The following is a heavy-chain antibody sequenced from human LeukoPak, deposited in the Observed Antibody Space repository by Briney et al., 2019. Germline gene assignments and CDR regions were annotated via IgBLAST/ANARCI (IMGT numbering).Heavy chain of an antibody. J-gene: IGHJ4*02. CDR2: ISGSGGAT. D-gene: IGHD2-15*01. Sequence: GGSLRLSCAASGFTFSSSPMNWVRQAPGKGLEWVSVISGSGGATFYGDSVQGRFTISRDNSRDTLYLQMNSLTAEDTAVYYCARVPLGYCSGGSCYYFDYWGQGTLVTVSS. CDR3: ARVPLGYCSGGSCYYFDY. CDR1: GFTFSSSP. V-gene: IGHV3-23*01.